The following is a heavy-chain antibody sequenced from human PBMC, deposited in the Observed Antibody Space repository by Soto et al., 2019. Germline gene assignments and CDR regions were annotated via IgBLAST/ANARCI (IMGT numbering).Heavy chain of an antibody. J-gene: IGHJ4*02. CDR2: IRSKANSYAT. V-gene: IGHV3-73*02. CDR1: GFTFSGSA. Sequence: EVQLVESGGGLVQPGGSLKLSCAASGFTFSGSAMHWVRQASGKGLEWVGRIRSKANSYATAYAASVKGRFTISRDDSKNTAYLQMNSLKTEDTAVYYCTTTMGRGVNDYWGQGTLVTVSS. CDR3: TTTMGRGVNDY. D-gene: IGHD3-10*01.